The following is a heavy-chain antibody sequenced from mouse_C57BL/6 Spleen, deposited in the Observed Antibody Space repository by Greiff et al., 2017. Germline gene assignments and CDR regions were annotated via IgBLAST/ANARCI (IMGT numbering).Heavy chain of an antibody. CDR2: IDTSDSYT. Sequence: QVQLQQPGAELVMPGASVKLSCKASGYTFTSYWMPWVKPKPGQGLEWIGAIDTSDSYTNYHQKFKGKSTLTVDKSSSTAYMQLSSLTSEDSAVYYCARYYSNYVGAMDYWGQGTSVTVSS. CDR1: GYTFTSYW. D-gene: IGHD2-5*01. CDR3: ARYYSNYVGAMDY. J-gene: IGHJ4*01. V-gene: IGHV1-69*01.